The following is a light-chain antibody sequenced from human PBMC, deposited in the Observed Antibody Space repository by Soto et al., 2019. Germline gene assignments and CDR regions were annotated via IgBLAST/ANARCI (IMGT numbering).Light chain of an antibody. J-gene: IGKJ2*02. CDR3: QQHGSSPGT. CDR1: QIVGSNY. Sequence: EIGLTPSPGTLSWSPGERATLSCRASQIVGSNYLAWYQQIPGKAPRLLIYGTSIRATGIPDRFSGSGSGTDFALTITSLEPEDFAVYYCQQHGSSPGTFGQGTKLEI. CDR2: GTS. V-gene: IGKV3-20*01.